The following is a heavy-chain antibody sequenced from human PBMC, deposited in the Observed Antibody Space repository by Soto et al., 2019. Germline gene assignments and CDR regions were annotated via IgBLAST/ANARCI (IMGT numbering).Heavy chain of an antibody. CDR2: VYYSGST. D-gene: IGHD3-10*01. CDR3: ARHYAWFGELGPLKYYYGMDV. Sequence: PSETLSLTCTVSGGSISSSSYYWGWIRQPPGKGLEWIGSVYYSGSTYYNPSLKSRVTISVDTSKNQFSLKLSSVTAADTAVYYCARHYAWFGELGPLKYYYGMDVWGQGTTVTVSS. CDR1: GGSISSSSYY. V-gene: IGHV4-39*01. J-gene: IGHJ6*02.